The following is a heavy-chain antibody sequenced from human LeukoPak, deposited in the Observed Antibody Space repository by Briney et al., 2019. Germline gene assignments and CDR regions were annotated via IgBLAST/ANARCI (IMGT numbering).Heavy chain of an antibody. J-gene: IGHJ4*02. CDR1: GFTFDDYG. D-gene: IGHD3-3*01. Sequence: GGTLRLSCAASGFTFDDYGMSWVRHAPGKGLECVSGINWNGGSTGYADSVKGRFTIPRDNAKNSLYLQMNSLRAEDTALYYCARDRRTIFGVVFDYWGQGTLVTVSS. CDR2: INWNGGST. V-gene: IGHV3-20*04. CDR3: ARDRRTIFGVVFDY.